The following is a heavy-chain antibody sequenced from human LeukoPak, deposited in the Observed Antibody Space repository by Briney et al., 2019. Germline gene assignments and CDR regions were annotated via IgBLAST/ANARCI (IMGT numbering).Heavy chain of an antibody. Sequence: PSETLSLTYAVSGGSISSGGYSRSWIRQPPGKGLEWIGYIYHSGSTYYNPSLKSRVTISVDTSKNQFSLRLSSVTAADTAVYYCARQSDGYKGPYYFDFWGQGTLVTVSS. D-gene: IGHD5-24*01. CDR3: ARQSDGYKGPYYFDF. CDR2: IYHSGST. J-gene: IGHJ4*02. V-gene: IGHV4-30-2*01. CDR1: GGSISSGGYS.